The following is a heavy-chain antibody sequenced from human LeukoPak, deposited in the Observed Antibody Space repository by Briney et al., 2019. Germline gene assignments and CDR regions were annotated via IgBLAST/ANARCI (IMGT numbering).Heavy chain of an antibody. J-gene: IGHJ4*02. Sequence: ASVKVSCKASGGTFSSYAISWVRQAPGQGPEWMGGIIPIFGTANYAQRFQGRVTITTDESTSTAYMELSSLRSEDTVVYYCATVSREVVPAAIVVRGVYYFDYWGQGTLVTVSS. CDR1: GGTFSSYA. CDR3: ATVSREVVPAAIVVRGVYYFDY. D-gene: IGHD2-2*01. V-gene: IGHV1-69*05. CDR2: IIPIFGTA.